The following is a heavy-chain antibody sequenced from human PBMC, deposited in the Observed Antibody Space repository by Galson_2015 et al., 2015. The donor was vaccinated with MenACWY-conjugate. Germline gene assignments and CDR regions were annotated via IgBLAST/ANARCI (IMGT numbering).Heavy chain of an antibody. V-gene: IGHV3-23*01. J-gene: IGHJ5*02. CDR3: VKEEESGYSYAET. CDR2: ISGSPGTT. Sequence: SLRLSCAAPDFIFSSRAMSWVRQAPGKGLEWVAAISGSPGTTFYADSVRGRFTISRDKSQNTLYLQMNSLRAEDMAVYYCVKEEESGYSYAETWGQGTLVTVSS. D-gene: IGHD5-12*01. CDR1: DFIFSSRA.